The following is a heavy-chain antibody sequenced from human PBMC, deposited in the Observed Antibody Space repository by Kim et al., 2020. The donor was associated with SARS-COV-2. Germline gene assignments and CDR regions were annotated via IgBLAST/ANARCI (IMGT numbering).Heavy chain of an antibody. D-gene: IGHD3-9*01. Sequence: GGSLRLSCAASGFTFSSYAMSWVRQAPGKGLEWVSAISGSGGSTYYADSVKGRFTISRDNSKNTLYLQMNSLRAEDTAVYYCAKSVDYDILTGYLGYYYGMDVWGQGTTVTVSS. CDR3: AKSVDYDILTGYLGYYYGMDV. V-gene: IGHV3-23*01. CDR2: ISGSGGST. CDR1: GFTFSSYA. J-gene: IGHJ6*02.